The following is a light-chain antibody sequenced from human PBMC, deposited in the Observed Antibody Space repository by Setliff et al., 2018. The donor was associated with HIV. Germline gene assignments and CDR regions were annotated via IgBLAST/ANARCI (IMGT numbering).Light chain of an antibody. Sequence: DVQMTQSSSSLSASVGDRVTLTCRASHGISKYLAWWQQKPGKVPKLLIYAASTLQPGVPSRFSGSGSGTDFTLTISSLQPEDVATYYCQKYDTTPWTFGQGTKVDIK. J-gene: IGKJ1*01. CDR3: QKYDTTPWT. V-gene: IGKV1-27*01. CDR2: AAS. CDR1: HGISKY.